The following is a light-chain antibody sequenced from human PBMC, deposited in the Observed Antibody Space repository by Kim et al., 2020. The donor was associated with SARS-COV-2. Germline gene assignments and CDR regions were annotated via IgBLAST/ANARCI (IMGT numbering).Light chain of an antibody. CDR2: DVT. V-gene: IGLV2-14*03. CDR3: SSYTSSSTFVV. J-gene: IGLJ2*01. Sequence: QSALTQPASVSGSPGQSITISCTGTSSDVGGYNYVSWYQHHPGKAPKLMIYDVTKRPSGVSNRFSGSKSGNTASLTISGLQAEDETDYCCSSYTSSSTFVVFGGGTQLTVL. CDR1: SSDVGGYNY.